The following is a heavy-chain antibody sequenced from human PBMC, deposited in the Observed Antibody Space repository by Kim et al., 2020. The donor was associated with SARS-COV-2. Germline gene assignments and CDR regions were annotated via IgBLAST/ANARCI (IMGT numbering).Heavy chain of an antibody. CDR2: IIPIFGTA. Sequence: SVKVSCKASGGTFSSYAISWVRQAPGQGLEWMGGIIPIFGTANYAQKFQGRVTITADESTSTAYMELSSLRSEDTAVYYCARDLFIYSYGAHYYGMDVWGQGTTVTVSS. CDR1: GGTFSSYA. D-gene: IGHD5-18*01. CDR3: ARDLFIYSYGAHYYGMDV. J-gene: IGHJ6*02. V-gene: IGHV1-69*13.